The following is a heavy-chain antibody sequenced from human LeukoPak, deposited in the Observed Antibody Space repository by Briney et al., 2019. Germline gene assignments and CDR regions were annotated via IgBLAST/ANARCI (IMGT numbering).Heavy chain of an antibody. CDR1: GFTFDDYA. CDR2: ISGDGGST. Sequence: GGSLRLSCAASGFTFDDYAMHWVRQAPGKGLEWFSLISGDGGSTYYADSVKGRFTISRDNSKNSLYLQLNSLRTEDTALYYCAKDGTDYYDSSGLGYWGQGTLVTVSS. D-gene: IGHD3-22*01. J-gene: IGHJ4*02. V-gene: IGHV3-43*02. CDR3: AKDGTDYYDSSGLGY.